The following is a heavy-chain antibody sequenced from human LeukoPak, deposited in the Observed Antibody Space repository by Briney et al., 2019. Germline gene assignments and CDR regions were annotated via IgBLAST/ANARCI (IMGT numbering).Heavy chain of an antibody. D-gene: IGHD1-1*01. Sequence: ASVRVSCKASGYTFSSYGISWVRQAPGQGLEWMGWINIHNGYTIYRQKIQGRVTMTADKSTNTAHMDLRSLRSDDTAVYYYAREAPQSNWRGDYFDYWGQGTQVTVSS. V-gene: IGHV1-18*01. J-gene: IGHJ4*02. CDR3: AREAPQSNWRGDYFDY. CDR2: INIHNGYT. CDR1: GYTFSSYG.